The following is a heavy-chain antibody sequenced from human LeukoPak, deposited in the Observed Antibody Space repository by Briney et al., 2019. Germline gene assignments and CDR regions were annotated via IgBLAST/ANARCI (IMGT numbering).Heavy chain of an antibody. CDR1: GFTFSSYA. J-gene: IGHJ3*02. D-gene: IGHD2-2*03. CDR3: AKDMDIVVVRTWEAFAI. CDR2: ISGSGGST. V-gene: IGHV3-23*01. Sequence: GGSLRLSCAASGFTFSSYAMSWVRQAPGKGLEWVSPISGSGGSTYYADSVKGRFTISRDNSTNTLYLQMNSLRAEDTAVYYCAKDMDIVVVRTWEAFAIWGKGTMVTVSS.